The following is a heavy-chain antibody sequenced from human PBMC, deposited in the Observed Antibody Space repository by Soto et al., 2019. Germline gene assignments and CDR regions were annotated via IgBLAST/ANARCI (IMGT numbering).Heavy chain of an antibody. CDR3: ARGSATINIPVADAFDI. V-gene: IGHV4-34*01. D-gene: IGHD2-2*02. CDR1: GGSFSGYY. Sequence: KPSETLSLTCAVYGGSFSGYYWSWIRQPPGKGLEWIGEINHSGSTNYNPSLKSRVTISVDTSKNQFSLKLSSVTAADTAVYYCARGSATINIPVADAFDIWGQGTMVTVSS. J-gene: IGHJ3*02. CDR2: INHSGST.